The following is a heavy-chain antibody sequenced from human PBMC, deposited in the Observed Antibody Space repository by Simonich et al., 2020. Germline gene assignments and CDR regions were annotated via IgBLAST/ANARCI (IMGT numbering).Heavy chain of an antibody. CDR3: ARGGYSGSYNWFDP. D-gene: IGHD1-26*01. V-gene: IGHV3-13*01. Sequence: EVQLVESGGGLVQPGGSLRLSCAASGFTFSSYDMHWVRQATGKGQGLVTAIGTAGDTYYPCSGKGRFTISRENAKNSLYLQMNSLRAGDTAVYYCARGGYSGSYNWFDPWGQGTLVTVSS. CDR1: GFTFSSYD. CDR2: IGTAGDT. J-gene: IGHJ5*02.